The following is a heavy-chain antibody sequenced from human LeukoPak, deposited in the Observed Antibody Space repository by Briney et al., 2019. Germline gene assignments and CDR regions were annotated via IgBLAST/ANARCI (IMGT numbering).Heavy chain of an antibody. CDR3: ARGLLAAAGTGY. CDR1: GGSISSYY. Sequence: SETLSLTCTVSGGSISSYYWSWIRQPPGKGLEWIGYIYYSGSTNYNPSLKSRVTISVDTSKNQFSLKLSSVTAADTAVYYCARGLLAAAGTGYWGQGTLVTVSS. D-gene: IGHD6-13*01. CDR2: IYYSGST. V-gene: IGHV4-59*12. J-gene: IGHJ4*02.